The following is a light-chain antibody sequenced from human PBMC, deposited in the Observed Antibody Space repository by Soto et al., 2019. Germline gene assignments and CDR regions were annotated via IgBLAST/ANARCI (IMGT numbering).Light chain of an antibody. J-gene: IGKJ5*01. V-gene: IGKV3-20*01. CDR1: QSVSSSP. CDR2: GAS. CDR3: QHFGGTTFT. Sequence: EVELTQSPGTLSLSPGERATPSCRASQSVSSSPLAWNQRKRGQPPRPPIYGASTRATGIPARFSGSGSGTHFTLTISRLEPGDFAVYYCQHFGGTTFTFGQGTRLEIK.